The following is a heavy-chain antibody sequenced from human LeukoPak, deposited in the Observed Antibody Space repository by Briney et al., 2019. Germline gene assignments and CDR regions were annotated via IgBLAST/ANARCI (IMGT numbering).Heavy chain of an antibody. CDR3: ATQNAGSWGGWDFDY. D-gene: IGHD3-10*01. CDR2: ISGSGGST. V-gene: IGHV3-23*01. Sequence: PGGSLRLSCAASGFTFSSYAMSWVRQAPGKGLEWVSAISGSGGSTYYADSVKGRFTISRDNSKNTLYLQMNSLRAEDTAVYYCATQNAGSWGGWDFDYWGQGTLVTVSS. J-gene: IGHJ4*02. CDR1: GFTFSSYA.